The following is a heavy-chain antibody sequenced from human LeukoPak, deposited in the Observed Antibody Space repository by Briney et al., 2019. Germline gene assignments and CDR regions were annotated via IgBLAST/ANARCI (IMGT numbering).Heavy chain of an antibody. D-gene: IGHD2-2*03. CDR3: ARELSFGYCSSTSCNDAFDI. Sequence: SETLSLTCAVYSGSFSGYYWSWIRQPPGKGLEWIGEINHSGSTNYNPSLKSRVTISVDTSKNQFSLKLSSVTAADTAVYYCARELSFGYCSSTSCNDAFDIWGQGTMVTVSS. J-gene: IGHJ3*02. V-gene: IGHV4-34*01. CDR1: SGSFSGYY. CDR2: INHSGST.